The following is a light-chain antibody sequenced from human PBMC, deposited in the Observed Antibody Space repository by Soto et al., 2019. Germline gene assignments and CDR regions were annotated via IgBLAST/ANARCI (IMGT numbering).Light chain of an antibody. CDR3: QQYNNWPPDT. CDR1: QSVSSN. Sequence: EIVMKQSPATLSVSPEERATLSCRASQSVSSNLAWYQQKPGQAPRLLIYGASTRATGIPARFSGSGSGTEFTLTISSLQSEDFAVYYCQQYNNWPPDTFGGGSKVDIK. CDR2: GAS. J-gene: IGKJ4*01. V-gene: IGKV3-15*01.